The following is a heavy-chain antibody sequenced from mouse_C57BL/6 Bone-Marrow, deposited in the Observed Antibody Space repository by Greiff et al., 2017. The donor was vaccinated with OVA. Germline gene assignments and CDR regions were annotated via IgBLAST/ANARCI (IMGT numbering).Heavy chain of an antibody. V-gene: IGHV1-85*01. J-gene: IGHJ1*03. CDR2: IYPRDGST. CDR1: GYTFTSYD. D-gene: IGHD1-1*01. Sequence: VKVVESGPELVKPGASVKLSCKASGYTFTSYDINWVKQRPGQGLEWIGWIYPRDGSTQYNEKFKGKATLTVDTASSTAYMELHSLTSEDSAVYFCARGGYYGSSYVWYFDVWGTGTTVTVSS. CDR3: ARGGYYGSSYVWYFDV.